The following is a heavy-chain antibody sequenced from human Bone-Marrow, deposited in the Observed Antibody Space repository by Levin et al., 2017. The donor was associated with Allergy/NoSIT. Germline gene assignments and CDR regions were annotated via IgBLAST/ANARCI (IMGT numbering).Heavy chain of an antibody. Sequence: GESLKISCKASGYTFTNNYIHWVRQAPGQGLEWMGIINPSGGRTNYAQKSQGRVTMTRDTSTTTVYMEVSSLTSEDTAVYYCARAVMDTAMNWYLDLWGRGTLVTVSS. D-gene: IGHD2-21*01. J-gene: IGHJ2*01. CDR3: ARAVMDTAMNWYLDL. CDR2: INPSGGRT. V-gene: IGHV1-46*01. CDR1: GYTFTNNY.